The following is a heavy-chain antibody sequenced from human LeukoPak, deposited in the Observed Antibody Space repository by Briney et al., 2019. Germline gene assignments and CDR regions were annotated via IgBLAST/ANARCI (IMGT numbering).Heavy chain of an antibody. D-gene: IGHD4-17*01. J-gene: IGHJ4*02. Sequence: GGSLRLSCAASGFTFSSYGMHWVRQAPGKGLEWVAVISYDGSNKYYADSVKGRFTISRDNSKNTLYLQMNSLRAEDTAVYYCAKFPGGEPFDYWGQGTLVTVSS. CDR3: AKFPGGEPFDY. CDR1: GFTFSSYG. V-gene: IGHV3-30*18. CDR2: ISYDGSNK.